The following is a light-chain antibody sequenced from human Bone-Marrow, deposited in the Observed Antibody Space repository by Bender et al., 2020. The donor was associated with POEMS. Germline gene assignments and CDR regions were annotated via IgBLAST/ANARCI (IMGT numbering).Light chain of an antibody. CDR3: AVWDVSLNDWV. Sequence: QSVLTQPPSASGSPGQRVTISCSGGSSNIGAHAVNWYQHLPGTAPKLLIYSSHRRPSEVPDRFSGSRSGTSASLAISGLQSEDEADYYCAVWDVSLNDWVFGGGTKLTVL. J-gene: IGLJ3*02. CDR1: SSNIGAHA. CDR2: SSH. V-gene: IGLV1-44*01.